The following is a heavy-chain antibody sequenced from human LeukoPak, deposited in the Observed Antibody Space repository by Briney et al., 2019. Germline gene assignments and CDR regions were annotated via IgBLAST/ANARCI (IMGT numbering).Heavy chain of an antibody. J-gene: IGHJ4*02. CDR3: ARAVNGYFDY. CDR2: IVQDGSEK. V-gene: IGHV3-7*04. CDR1: GFTFSTYW. Sequence: GGSLRLSCAASGFTFSTYWMSWVRQAPGKGLDWVANIVQDGSEKFYVDSVKGRFTISRDNAKNSLSLQMNSLRAEDTAVYYCARAVNGYFDYWGQGTLVTVSS. D-gene: IGHD2-8*01.